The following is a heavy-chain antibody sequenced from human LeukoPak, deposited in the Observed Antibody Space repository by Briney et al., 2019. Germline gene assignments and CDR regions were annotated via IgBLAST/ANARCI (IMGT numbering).Heavy chain of an antibody. D-gene: IGHD2-2*01. CDR2: ISSDGGNK. Sequence: KPGGSLRLSCAASGFTFRSYAMHWVRQAPGKGLEWMAVISSDGGNKYYADSVQGRFTISRDNSKDTLYLQMNSLRVEDTAMYYCARDSVAPAVHYYFDYWGQGTLVTVSS. J-gene: IGHJ4*02. CDR3: ARDSVAPAVHYYFDY. V-gene: IGHV3-30*04. CDR1: GFTFRSYA.